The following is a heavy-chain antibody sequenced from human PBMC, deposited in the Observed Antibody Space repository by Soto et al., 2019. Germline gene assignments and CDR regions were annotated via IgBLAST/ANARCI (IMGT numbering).Heavy chain of an antibody. CDR3: ARQAPIAVAGTWDYYYYGMDV. CDR2: IIPIFGTA. J-gene: IGHJ6*02. Sequence: SVKVSCKASGGTFSSYAISWVRQAPGQGLEWMGGIIPIFGTANYAQKFQGRVTITADESTSTAYMELSSLRSEDTAVYYCARQAPIAVAGTWDYYYYGMDVWGQGTTVTVS. CDR1: GGTFSSYA. D-gene: IGHD6-19*01. V-gene: IGHV1-69*13.